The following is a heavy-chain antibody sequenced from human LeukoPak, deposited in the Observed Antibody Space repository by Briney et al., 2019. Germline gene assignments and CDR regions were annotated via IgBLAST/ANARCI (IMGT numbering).Heavy chain of an antibody. J-gene: IGHJ4*02. Sequence: GGSLRLSCSASGVTFSNYPMHWVRQAPGKRLEWVANMNIDGSEKYYADSAKGRFTISRDNARNSVYLQMNSLRVEDTAVYYCARDPVEWELLLDYWGQGTLVTVSS. D-gene: IGHD1-26*01. V-gene: IGHV3-7*01. CDR2: MNIDGSEK. CDR1: GVTFSNYP. CDR3: ARDPVEWELLLDY.